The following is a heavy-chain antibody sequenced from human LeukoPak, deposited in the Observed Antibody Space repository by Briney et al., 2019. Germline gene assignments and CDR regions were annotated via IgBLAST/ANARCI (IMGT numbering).Heavy chain of an antibody. V-gene: IGHV4-39*01. D-gene: IGHD2-2*01. CDR1: GGSISSSSYY. CDR2: IYYSGST. CDR3: ARRGYCSSTSCYEYWYDP. J-gene: IGHJ5*02. Sequence: SETLSLTCTVSGGSISSSSYYWGWIRQPPGKGLEWIGIIYYSGSTYYNPSLKSRLTISVDTSKNQFSLKLSSVTATDTAVYYCARRGYCSSTSCYEYWYDPWGQGTLVTVSS.